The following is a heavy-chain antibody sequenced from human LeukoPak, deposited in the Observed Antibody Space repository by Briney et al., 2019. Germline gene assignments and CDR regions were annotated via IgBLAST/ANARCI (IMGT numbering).Heavy chain of an antibody. CDR3: AKGHCSGGSCYRRFDP. Sequence: GRSLRLSCAASGFTFSSYGMHWVRQAPGKGLEWVAVISYDGSNKYYADSVKGRFTISRDNSKNTLYLQMNSLRAEDTAVYYCAKGHCSGGSCYRRFDPWGQGTLVTVSS. J-gene: IGHJ5*02. V-gene: IGHV3-30*18. D-gene: IGHD2-15*01. CDR2: ISYDGSNK. CDR1: GFTFSSYG.